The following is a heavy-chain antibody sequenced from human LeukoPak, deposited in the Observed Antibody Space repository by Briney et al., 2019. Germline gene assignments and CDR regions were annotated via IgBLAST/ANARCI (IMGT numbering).Heavy chain of an antibody. Sequence: SVKVSCKASGGTFSSYAISWVRQAPGQGLDWMGGIIPIFGTANYAQKFQGRVTITADESTSTAYMELSSLRSEDTAVYYCARVAHTAMVQYYFDYWGQGTLVTVSS. J-gene: IGHJ4*02. CDR3: ARVAHTAMVQYYFDY. D-gene: IGHD5-18*01. CDR1: GGTFSSYA. V-gene: IGHV1-69*13. CDR2: IIPIFGTA.